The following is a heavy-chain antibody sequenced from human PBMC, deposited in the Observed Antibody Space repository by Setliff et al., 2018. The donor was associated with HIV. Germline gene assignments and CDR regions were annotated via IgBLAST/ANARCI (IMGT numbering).Heavy chain of an antibody. CDR2: INPSGGST. CDR1: GYTFTSYY. CDR3: ARDPELSDNYYGSGGPLNY. Sequence: ASVKVSCKASGYTFTSYYMHWVRQAPGQGLEWMGIINPSGGSTSYAQKFQGRVTMTRDTSTSTVYMELSSLRSEDTAVYYCARDPELSDNYYGSGGPLNYWGQGTLVTVSS. J-gene: IGHJ4*02. D-gene: IGHD3-10*01. V-gene: IGHV1-46*01.